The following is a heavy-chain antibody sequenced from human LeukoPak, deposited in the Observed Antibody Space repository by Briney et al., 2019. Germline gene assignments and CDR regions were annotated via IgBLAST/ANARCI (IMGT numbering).Heavy chain of an antibody. CDR3: ARGSSVWFDY. J-gene: IGHJ4*02. Sequence: EASVKVSCKTSGYTFTNFYLHWVRQAPGQGLEWMGIINCSGGTTNYAQKFQGRVSITRDTFTSAVYMDLSSLRSEDTAVYYCARGSSVWFDYWGQGTLVTVSS. D-gene: IGHD6-19*01. CDR1: GYTFTNFY. CDR2: INCSGGTT. V-gene: IGHV1-46*01.